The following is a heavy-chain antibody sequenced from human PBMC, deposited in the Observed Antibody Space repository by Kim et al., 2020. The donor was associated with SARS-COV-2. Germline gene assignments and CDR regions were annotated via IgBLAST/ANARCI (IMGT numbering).Heavy chain of an antibody. D-gene: IGHD5-12*01. V-gene: IGHV7-4-1*02. Sequence: YAQGFTGRFVFSLDTSVSTTYLQISSLKAADTAVYYCARGGIVATSTVDLWGQGTLVTVSS. J-gene: IGHJ4*02. CDR3: ARGGIVATSTVDL.